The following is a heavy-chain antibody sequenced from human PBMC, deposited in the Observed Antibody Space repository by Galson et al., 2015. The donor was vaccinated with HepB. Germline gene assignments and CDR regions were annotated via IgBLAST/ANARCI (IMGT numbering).Heavy chain of an antibody. V-gene: IGHV1-3*01. CDR2: INAGNGNT. D-gene: IGHD5-18*01. CDR1: GYTFTSYA. CDR3: ARGGYSYGGGLDY. J-gene: IGHJ4*02. Sequence: SVKVSCKASGYTFTSYAMHWVRQAPGQRLEWMGWINAGNGNTKYSQKFQGRVTITRDTSASTAYMELSSLRSEDTAVYYCARGGYSYGGGLDYWGQGTLVTVSS.